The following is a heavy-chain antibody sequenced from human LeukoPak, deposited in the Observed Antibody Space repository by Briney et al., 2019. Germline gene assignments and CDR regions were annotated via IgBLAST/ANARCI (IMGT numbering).Heavy chain of an antibody. Sequence: GGSLRLSCAASGFTFDDYGMSWGRQAPGKGLEWGSGINWNGGRTIYADSVNGRVTIPRDNAKTTLYLQMNSLRAEDTAVYYCARDGAGTDLDYWGQGTLVTVSS. V-gene: IGHV3-20*04. CDR1: GFTFDDYG. D-gene: IGHD6-19*01. CDR3: ARDGAGTDLDY. CDR2: INWNGGRT. J-gene: IGHJ4*02.